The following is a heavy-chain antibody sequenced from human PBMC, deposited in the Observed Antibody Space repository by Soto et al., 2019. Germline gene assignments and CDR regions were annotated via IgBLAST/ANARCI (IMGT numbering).Heavy chain of an antibody. CDR1: GFTFSSYG. Sequence: QVQLVESGGDVVQPGRSLRLSCAASGFTFSSYGMHWVRQAPGKGLEWVAVIWYDGSNKYYADSVKGRFTISRDNSKNTLYLQMNSLRAENTAVYYCARGLSISGTRSGMDVWGRGATVAVSS. CDR2: IWYDGSNK. V-gene: IGHV3-33*01. J-gene: IGHJ6*02. CDR3: ARGLSISGTRSGMDV. D-gene: IGHD6-13*01.